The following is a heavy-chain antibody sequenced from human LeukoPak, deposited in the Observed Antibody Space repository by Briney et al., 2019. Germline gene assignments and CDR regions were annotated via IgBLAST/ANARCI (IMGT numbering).Heavy chain of an antibody. CDR3: ARDYYDSSGAGSL. V-gene: IGHV3-30*03. J-gene: IGHJ4*02. Sequence: GGSLRLSCAASGFTFSSYGMHWVRQAPGKGLEWVAVISYDGSNKYYADSVKGRFTISRDNSKNTLYLQMNSLRAEDTAVYYCARDYYDSSGAGSLWGQGTLVTVSS. D-gene: IGHD3-22*01. CDR1: GFTFSSYG. CDR2: ISYDGSNK.